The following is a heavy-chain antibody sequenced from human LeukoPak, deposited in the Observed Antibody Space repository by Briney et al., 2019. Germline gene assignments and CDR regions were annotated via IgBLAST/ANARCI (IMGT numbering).Heavy chain of an antibody. CDR2: ISYDGSNK. D-gene: IGHD1-26*01. Sequence: GRSLRLSCAASGFTFSSYAMHWVRQAPGKGLEWVAVISYDGSNKYYADSVKGRFTISRDNSKNTLYLQMSSLRAEDTAVYYCARGGPKWEPNRTVKYYYYGMDVWGQGTTVTVSS. J-gene: IGHJ6*02. CDR3: ARGGPKWEPNRTVKYYYYGMDV. CDR1: GFTFSSYA. V-gene: IGHV3-30-3*01.